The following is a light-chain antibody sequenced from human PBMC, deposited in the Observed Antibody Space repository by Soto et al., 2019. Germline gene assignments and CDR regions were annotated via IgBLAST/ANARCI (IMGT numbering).Light chain of an antibody. CDR1: SGDVGSYNL. CDR2: EGS. Sequence: QSVLTHPASVSGSPGQSITISCPGTSGDVGSYNLVSWYQQHPGKAPKLMIYEGSKRPSGVSNRFSGSKSGNTASLTISGLQAEDEADYYCCSYAGSSTFYVFGTGTKVTVL. J-gene: IGLJ1*01. CDR3: CSYAGSSTFYV. V-gene: IGLV2-23*01.